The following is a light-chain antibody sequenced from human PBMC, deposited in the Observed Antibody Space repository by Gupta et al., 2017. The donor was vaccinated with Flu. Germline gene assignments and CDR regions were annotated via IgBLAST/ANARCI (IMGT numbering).Light chain of an antibody. J-gene: IGKJ3*01. CDR1: QSISSW. CDR3: QQYNSYRFT. V-gene: IGKV1-5*03. CDR2: KAS. Sequence: PSTLSASVGDRVTITCRASQSISSWLAWYQQKPGKAPKLLIYKASSLESGVPSRFSGSGSGTEFTLTISSLQPDDFATYYCQQYNSYRFTFGPGTKVDIK.